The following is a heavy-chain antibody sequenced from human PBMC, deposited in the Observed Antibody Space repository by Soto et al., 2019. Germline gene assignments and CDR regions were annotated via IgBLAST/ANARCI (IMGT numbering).Heavy chain of an antibody. V-gene: IGHV4-59*08. D-gene: IGHD3-16*01. CDR3: ARHARKRAETIPYYYYYYMDV. J-gene: IGHJ6*02. CDR2: VWYSGTT. Sequence: QVQLQESGPGLVRPSEALSLTCTVSGGSLSNYYWSWIRQPPGKGLEWIGYVWYSGTTNYNPSIKTRVSMSIDTSENQFSLKLNSLTAADTAVDYCARHARKRAETIPYYYYYYMDVWGQGTTVTVSS. CDR1: GGSLSNYY.